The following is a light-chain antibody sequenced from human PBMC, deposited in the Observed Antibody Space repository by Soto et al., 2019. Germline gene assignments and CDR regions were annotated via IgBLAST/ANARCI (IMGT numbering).Light chain of an antibody. CDR3: AAWDDSLNGVV. CDR1: SSNIGSNT. Sequence: QSVLTQPPSASGTPGQRVTISCSGSSSNIGSNTVNWYQQLPGTAPKLLIYSNNQRPSGVPDRFSGSKSGTSASLAIRGLQSEDAADYYCAAWDDSLNGVVFGGGTKLTVL. V-gene: IGLV1-44*01. CDR2: SNN. J-gene: IGLJ2*01.